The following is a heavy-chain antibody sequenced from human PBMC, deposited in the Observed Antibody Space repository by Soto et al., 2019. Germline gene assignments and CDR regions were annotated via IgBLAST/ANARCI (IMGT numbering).Heavy chain of an antibody. Sequence: QVQLVQSGAEVKKPGSSVKVSYKASGGTFSSYAISWVRQAPGQGLEWMGGIIPIFGTANYAQKFQGRVTITADKSTSTAYMELSSLRSEDTAVYYCARVSPYVDSYYFDYWGQGTLVTVSS. J-gene: IGHJ4*02. CDR3: ARVSPYVDSYYFDY. CDR2: IIPIFGTA. CDR1: GGTFSSYA. D-gene: IGHD3-16*01. V-gene: IGHV1-69*06.